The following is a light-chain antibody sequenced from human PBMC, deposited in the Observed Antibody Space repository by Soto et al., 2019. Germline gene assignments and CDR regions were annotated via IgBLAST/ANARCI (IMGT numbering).Light chain of an antibody. Sequence: QSALTQPASVSGSPGQSITISCTGTSSDVGGYNYVSWYQHHPGKAPKLMIYDVDIRPSGVSNRFSGPKSGNTASLTISGLQAEDEADYYCSSYTGSSTYVVFGGGTKVTVL. CDR3: SSYTGSSTYVV. J-gene: IGLJ2*01. CDR2: DVD. CDR1: SSDVGGYNY. V-gene: IGLV2-14*03.